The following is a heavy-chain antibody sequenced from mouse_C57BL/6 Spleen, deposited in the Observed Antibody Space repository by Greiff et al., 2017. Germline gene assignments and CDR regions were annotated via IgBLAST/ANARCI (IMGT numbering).Heavy chain of an antibody. D-gene: IGHD2-12*01. CDR1: GYTFTSYW. CDR3: AREPLDSYGYVWFAY. V-gene: IGHV1-64*01. J-gene: IGHJ3*01. CDR2: IHPNSGST. Sequence: VQLQQPGAELVKPGASVKLSCKASGYTFTSYWMHWVKQRPGQGLEWIGMIHPNSGSTNYNEKFKSKATLTVDKSSSTAYMQLSSLTSEDSAVYYCAREPLDSYGYVWFAYWGQGTLVTVSA.